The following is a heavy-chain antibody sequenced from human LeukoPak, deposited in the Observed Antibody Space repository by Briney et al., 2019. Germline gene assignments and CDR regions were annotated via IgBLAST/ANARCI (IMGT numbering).Heavy chain of an antibody. J-gene: IGHJ1*01. Sequence: GGSLRLSCTVSGFTVSSNSMSWVRQAPGKGLEWVSAISSSGGSTDYADSVKGRFTISGDNSQNTLYLQMNSLRAEDTAVYYCAKGVSSSSWYSYFQHWGQGTLVTVSS. CDR1: GFTVSSNS. D-gene: IGHD6-13*01. CDR2: ISSSGGST. V-gene: IGHV3-23*01. CDR3: AKGVSSSSWYSYFQH.